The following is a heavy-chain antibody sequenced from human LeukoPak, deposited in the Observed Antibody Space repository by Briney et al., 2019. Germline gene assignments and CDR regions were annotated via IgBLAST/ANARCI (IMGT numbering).Heavy chain of an antibody. V-gene: IGHV1-2*02. CDR1: GYTFTGYY. J-gene: IGHJ4*02. CDR2: INPNSGGT. CDR3: ARALPPLYYYDSSGYYYDY. D-gene: IGHD3-22*01. Sequence: ASVKVSFKASGYTFTGYYMHWVRQAPGQGLEWMGWINPNSGGTNYAQKFQGRVTMTRDTSISTAYMELSRLRSDDTAVYYCARALPPLYYYDSSGYYYDYWGQGTLVTVSS.